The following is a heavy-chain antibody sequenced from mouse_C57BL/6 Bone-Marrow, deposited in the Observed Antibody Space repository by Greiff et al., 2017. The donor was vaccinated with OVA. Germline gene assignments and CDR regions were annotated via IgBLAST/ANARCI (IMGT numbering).Heavy chain of an antibody. CDR3: AFTTVVAGGMDY. J-gene: IGHJ4*01. Sequence: QVQLQQSGAELVKPGASVKLSCKASGYTFTSYWMHWVKQRPGQGLEWIGMIHPNSGSTNYNEKFKSKATLTVDKSSSTAYMQLSSLTSEDSAVYYCAFTTVVAGGMDYWGQGTSVTVSS. CDR2: IHPNSGST. V-gene: IGHV1-64*01. CDR1: GYTFTSYW. D-gene: IGHD1-1*01.